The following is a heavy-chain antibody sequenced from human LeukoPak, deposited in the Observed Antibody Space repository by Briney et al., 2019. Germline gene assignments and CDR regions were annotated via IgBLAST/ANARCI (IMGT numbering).Heavy chain of an antibody. J-gene: IGHJ3*02. CDR2: IKQDGSDK. V-gene: IGHV3-7*03. D-gene: IGHD1-1*01. Sequence: PGGSLRLSCAASGFTFSNYWMSWVRQAPGKGLEWVANIKQDGSDKYYVDSVKGRFTISRDNAKNSLYLQMNSLRAEDTALYYCARDAGTRNSPFDIWGQGTMVTVSS. CDR3: ARDAGTRNSPFDI. CDR1: GFTFSNYW.